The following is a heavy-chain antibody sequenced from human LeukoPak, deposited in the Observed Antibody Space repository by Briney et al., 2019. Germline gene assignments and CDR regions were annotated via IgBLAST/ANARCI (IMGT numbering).Heavy chain of an antibody. V-gene: IGHV4-61*02. CDR1: GGSISSGSYH. CDR2: IYTSGST. J-gene: IGHJ4*02. D-gene: IGHD3-10*01. Sequence: PSQTLSLTCTVSGGSISSGSYHWSWIRQPAGKGLEWIGRIYTSGSTNYNPSLKSRVTISVDTSKNQFSLKLSSVTAADTAVYYCAVERTGIPGGPRKYFDYWGQGTLVTVSS. CDR3: AVERTGIPGGPRKYFDY.